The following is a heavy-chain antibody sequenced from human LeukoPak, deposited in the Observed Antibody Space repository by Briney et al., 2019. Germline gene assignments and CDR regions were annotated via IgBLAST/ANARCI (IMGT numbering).Heavy chain of an antibody. CDR3: AREGVSVTNFDY. J-gene: IGHJ4*02. Sequence: SETLSLTGAVYGGSFSCYYWSWIRQSPGKGLEWIGEINHSGSTNYNPSLKRGVTISVDTSKNPFSLNLRSVTAADTAVYYCAREGVSVTNFDYWGQGTLVTVSS. V-gene: IGHV4-34*01. CDR2: INHSGST. D-gene: IGHD5/OR15-5a*01. CDR1: GGSFSCYY.